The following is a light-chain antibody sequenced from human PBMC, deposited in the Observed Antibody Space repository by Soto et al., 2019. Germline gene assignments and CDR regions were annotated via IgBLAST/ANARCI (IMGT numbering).Light chain of an antibody. J-gene: IGKJ4*01. CDR1: QSLLHSNGYTY. Sequence: DIVMTQSPLSLPVTPGEPASISCRSSQSLLHSNGYTYLDWFVQKPGQSPQLLIYMGSNRASGVPDRFSGSGSGTEYTLKINRVEAEDVGVYYCMQSLQSRAFGGGTKV. V-gene: IGKV2-28*01. CDR2: MGS. CDR3: MQSLQSRA.